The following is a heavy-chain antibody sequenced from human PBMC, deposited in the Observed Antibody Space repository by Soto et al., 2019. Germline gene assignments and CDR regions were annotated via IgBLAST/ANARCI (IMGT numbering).Heavy chain of an antibody. Sequence: QVQLVESGGGVVQPGRSLRLSCAASGFTFSTYGMHWVRQAPGKGLEWVAAIWYDGSKIYYADAGKGRFTISRDNSKNTLYRQMNSLRAADTAVSYCARAQAGGVVSYYYAMDVWGQGTTVTVSS. CDR3: ARAQAGGVVSYYYAMDV. D-gene: IGHD2-15*01. V-gene: IGHV3-33*01. CDR2: IWYDGSKI. CDR1: GFTFSTYG. J-gene: IGHJ6*02.